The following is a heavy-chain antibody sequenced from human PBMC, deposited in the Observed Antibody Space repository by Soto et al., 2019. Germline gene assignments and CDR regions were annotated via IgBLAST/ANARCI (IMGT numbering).Heavy chain of an antibody. J-gene: IGHJ4*02. CDR2: IWYDGSNK. CDR3: ARADSSGYYYTIDY. V-gene: IGHV3-33*01. D-gene: IGHD3-22*01. CDR1: GFTFSSYG. Sequence: VGSLRLSCAASGFTFSSYGMHWVRQAPGKGLEWVAVIWYDGSNKYYADSVKGRFTISRDNSKNTLYLQMNSLRAEDTAVYYCARADSSGYYYTIDYWGQGTLVTVSP.